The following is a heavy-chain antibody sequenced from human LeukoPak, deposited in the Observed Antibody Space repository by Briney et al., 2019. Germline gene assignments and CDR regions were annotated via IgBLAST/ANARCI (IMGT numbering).Heavy chain of an antibody. J-gene: IGHJ3*01. D-gene: IGHD1/OR15-1a*01. CDR3: ARGVYNWNIDVFDF. CDR2: INHSGST. CDR1: GGSFSDYY. Sequence: SETLSLTCAVYGGSFSDYYWSWIRQPPGKGLEWIGEINHSGSTNYNPPLKSRVTISVDTSKNQFFLKLNSVTAADTAVYYCARGVYNWNIDVFDFWGQGTMVTVSS. V-gene: IGHV4-34*01.